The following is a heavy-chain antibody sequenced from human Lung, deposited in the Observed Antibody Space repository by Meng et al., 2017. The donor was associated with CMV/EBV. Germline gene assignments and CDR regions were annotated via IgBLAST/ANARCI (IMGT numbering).Heavy chain of an antibody. V-gene: IGHV3-23*03. D-gene: IGHD3-22*01. CDR2: IYSDGSST. CDR1: GFTFSNYA. J-gene: IGHJ4*02. Sequence: SCAASGFTFSNYAMNWVRQAPGKGLEWVSVIYSDGSSTYYADSVKGRFTISRDNSKNTLDLQMNSLRAEDTAVYYCEKGDDSGWSPFDYWGQGTLVTVSS. CDR3: EKGDDSGWSPFDY.